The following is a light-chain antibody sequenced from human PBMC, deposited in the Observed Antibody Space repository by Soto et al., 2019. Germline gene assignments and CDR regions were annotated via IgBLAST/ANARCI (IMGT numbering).Light chain of an antibody. CDR3: QQYYSYPPSFT. CDR2: AAS. J-gene: IGKJ3*01. Sequence: AIRMTQSPSSFSASTGDRVTITCRASQGISSYLAWYQQKPGKAPKLLIYAASTLQSGVPSRFXXSGSGTDFTLTISCLQSEDFATYYCQQYYSYPPSFTFGPGTKVDIK. CDR1: QGISSY. V-gene: IGKV1-8*01.